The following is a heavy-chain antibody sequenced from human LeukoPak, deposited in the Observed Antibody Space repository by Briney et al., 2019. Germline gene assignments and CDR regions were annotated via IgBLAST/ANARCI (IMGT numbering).Heavy chain of an antibody. CDR3: ARDQGIMGALDAFDI. CDR1: GGTFRSYA. V-gene: IGHV1-69*05. D-gene: IGHD1-26*01. J-gene: IGHJ3*02. Sequence: SVKVSCKASGGTFRSYAISWVRQAPGQGLEWMGGIIPIFGTANYAQKFQGRVTITTDESTSTAYMELSSLRSEDTAVYYCARDQGIMGALDAFDIWGQGTMVTVSS. CDR2: IIPIFGTA.